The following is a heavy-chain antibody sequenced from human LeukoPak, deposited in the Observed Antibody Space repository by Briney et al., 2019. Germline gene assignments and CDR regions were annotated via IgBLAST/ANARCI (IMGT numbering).Heavy chain of an antibody. Sequence: ASVKVSCKASGYTFTSYGISWVRQAPGQGLEWMGWISAYNGNTNYAQKLQGRVTMTTDTSTSTACMELRSLRSDDTAVYYCARYCSGGSCAPSFDYWGQGTLVTVSS. CDR1: GYTFTSYG. D-gene: IGHD2-15*01. J-gene: IGHJ4*02. CDR3: ARYCSGGSCAPSFDY. CDR2: ISAYNGNT. V-gene: IGHV1-18*01.